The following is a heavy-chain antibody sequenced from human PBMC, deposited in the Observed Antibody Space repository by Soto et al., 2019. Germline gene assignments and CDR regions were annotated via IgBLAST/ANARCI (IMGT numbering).Heavy chain of an antibody. V-gene: IGHV4-4*02. CDR1: GGSISSSNW. D-gene: IGHD1-1*01. CDR3: ARDDGHRRVPGGY. Sequence: LRRTLSLTCAVSGGSISSSNWWSWVRQPPGKGLEWIGEIYHSGSTNYNPSLKSRVTISVDKSKNQFSLKLSSVTAADTAVYYCARDDGHRRVPGGYWGQGTLVTVSS. CDR2: IYHSGST. J-gene: IGHJ4*02.